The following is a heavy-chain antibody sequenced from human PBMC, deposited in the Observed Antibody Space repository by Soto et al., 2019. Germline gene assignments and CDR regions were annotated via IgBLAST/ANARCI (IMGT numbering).Heavy chain of an antibody. V-gene: IGHV3-53*01. J-gene: IGHJ6*02. CDR2: IYSGGST. CDR3: ARAGANAGFPRYYYGLDV. D-gene: IGHD3-9*01. Sequence: GGSLRLSCAASGFTVSSNYMSWVRQAPGKGLEWVSVIYSGGSTYYADSVKGRFTISRDNSKNTLYLQMNSLRAEDTAVYYCARAGANAGFPRYYYGLDVWGQGTTVTVSS. CDR1: GFTVSSNY.